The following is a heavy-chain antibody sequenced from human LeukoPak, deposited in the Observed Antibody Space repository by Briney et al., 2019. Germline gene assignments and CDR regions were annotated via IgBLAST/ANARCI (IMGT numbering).Heavy chain of an antibody. V-gene: IGHV4-39*01. CDR1: GGSISSSTYY. Sequence: PSETLSLTCTVSGGSISSSTYYWGWIRQPPGRGLEWIGSIFYGGSTYYNPSLRSRVSIYVDTSKNQFSLKLSSVTAADTAVYYCASRMAAAGFRWGQGTLVTVSS. CDR3: ASRMAAAGFR. D-gene: IGHD6-13*01. J-gene: IGHJ4*02. CDR2: IFYGGST.